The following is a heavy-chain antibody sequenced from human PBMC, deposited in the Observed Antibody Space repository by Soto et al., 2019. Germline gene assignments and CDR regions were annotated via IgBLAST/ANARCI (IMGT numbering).Heavy chain of an antibody. Sequence: ASVKVSCKASGYTFTGHYIHWVRQTPEQGPEWMGEIGPESGATRYAQKFQGRVTMTRDTSITTVYMELKNLSPDDTAVYYCGRGRSGQIVVFYWGQGTPVTVSS. CDR3: GRGRSGQIVVFY. V-gene: IGHV1-2*02. CDR2: IGPESGAT. D-gene: IGHD1-26*01. CDR1: GYTFTGHY. J-gene: IGHJ4*02.